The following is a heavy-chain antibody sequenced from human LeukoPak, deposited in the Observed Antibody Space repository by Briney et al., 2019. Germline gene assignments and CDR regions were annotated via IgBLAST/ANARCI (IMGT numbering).Heavy chain of an antibody. J-gene: IGHJ5*02. Sequence: SETLSLTCTVSGGSISSYYWSWIRQPAGKGLEWIGRIYTSGSTNYNPSLKSRVTMSVDTSKNQFSLKLSSVTAADTAVYYCASGLGYCSSTSCTLVRWFDPWGQGTLVTVSS. D-gene: IGHD2-2*01. CDR2: IYTSGST. CDR3: ASGLGYCSSTSCTLVRWFDP. CDR1: GGSISSYY. V-gene: IGHV4-4*07.